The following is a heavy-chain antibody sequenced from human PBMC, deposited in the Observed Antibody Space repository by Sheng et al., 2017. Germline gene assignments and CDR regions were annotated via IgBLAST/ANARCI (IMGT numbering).Heavy chain of an antibody. V-gene: IGHV4-34*01. Sequence: QVQLQQWGAGLLKPSETLSLTCAVYGGSFSGYYWSWIRQPPGKGLEWIGEINHSGSTNYNPSLKSRVTISVDTSKNQFSLKLSSVTAADTAVYYCARRGYRGAFDIWGQGTMVTSLQ. CDR1: GGSFSGYY. D-gene: IGHD3-10*01. CDR2: INHSGST. CDR3: ARRGYRGAFDI. J-gene: IGHJ3*02.